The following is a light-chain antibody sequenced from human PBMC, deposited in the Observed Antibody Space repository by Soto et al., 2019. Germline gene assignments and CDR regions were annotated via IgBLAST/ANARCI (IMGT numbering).Light chain of an antibody. Sequence: ESVWRMPPGMVSMCTEERATLSCRASQSVSSRYLAWYQQKPGQAPRLLIYGASSRATGIQDMVSGSGSGTYFTLTSSMLEAEVLVVYCCQQVYSPLITFGQGTRLEIK. V-gene: IGKV3-20*01. CDR2: GAS. CDR1: QSVSSRY. J-gene: IGKJ5*01. CDR3: QQVYSPLIT.